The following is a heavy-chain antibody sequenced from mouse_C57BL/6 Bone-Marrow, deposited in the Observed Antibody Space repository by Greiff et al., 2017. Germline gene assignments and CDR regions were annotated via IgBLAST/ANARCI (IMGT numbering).Heavy chain of an antibody. J-gene: IGHJ2*01. Sequence: EVKLVESGPELVKPGDSVKISCKASGYSFTGYFMNWVMQSHGKSLEWIGRINPYNGDTFYNQKFKGKATLTVDKSSSTAHMELRSLTSEDSAVYYCARGLRDYWGQGTTLTVSS. V-gene: IGHV1-20*01. D-gene: IGHD2-2*01. CDR3: ARGLRDY. CDR2: INPYNGDT. CDR1: GYSFTGYF.